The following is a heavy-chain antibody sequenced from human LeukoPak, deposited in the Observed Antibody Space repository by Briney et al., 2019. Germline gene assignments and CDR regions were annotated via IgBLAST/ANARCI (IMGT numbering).Heavy chain of an antibody. CDR3: ASSGGSGYDLDY. D-gene: IGHD5-12*01. CDR2: ISSSGSTI. V-gene: IGHV3-48*03. Sequence: GGSPRLSCAASGSTFSSYEMNWVRQAPGKGLEWVSYISSSGSTIYYADSVKGRFTISRDNAKNSLYLQMNSLRAEDTAVYYCASSGGSGYDLDYWGQGTLVTVSS. J-gene: IGHJ4*02. CDR1: GSTFSSYE.